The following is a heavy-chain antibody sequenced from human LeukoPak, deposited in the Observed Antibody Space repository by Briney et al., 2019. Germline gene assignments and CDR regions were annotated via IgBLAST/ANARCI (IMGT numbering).Heavy chain of an antibody. V-gene: IGHV3-30*02. J-gene: IGHJ6*03. CDR3: AKDKEANGDYSYMDV. Sequence: GGSLRLSCAASGFTFSSYGMHWVRQAPGKGLDWVAFIRYDGSNKYCADSVKGRFTVSRDNSKNTLYLQMNSLRAEDTAVYYCAKDKEANGDYSYMDVWGKGTTVTVSS. CDR2: IRYDGSNK. CDR1: GFTFSSYG. D-gene: IGHD4-17*01.